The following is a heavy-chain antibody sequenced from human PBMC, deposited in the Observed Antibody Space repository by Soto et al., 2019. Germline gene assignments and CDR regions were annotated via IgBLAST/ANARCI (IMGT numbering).Heavy chain of an antibody. J-gene: IGHJ5*01. V-gene: IGHV4-30-2*01. D-gene: IGHD2-8*01. CDR2: IYHSGST. CDR1: GGSISSGGYS. CDR3: ARLIRNSWLDS. Sequence: SETLSLTCAVSGGSISSGGYSCNWIRQPPGKGLEWIGYIYHSGSTYYNPSLKSRVTISVDRSKNQFSLQLNSVTPDDTAVYYCARLIRNSWLDSWGQGTLVTVSS.